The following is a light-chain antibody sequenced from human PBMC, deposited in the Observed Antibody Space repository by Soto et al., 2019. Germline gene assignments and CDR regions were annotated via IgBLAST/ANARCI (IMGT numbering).Light chain of an antibody. V-gene: IGKV1-39*01. CDR1: QDISYH. CDR3: QQDLRPPLT. CDR2: AAS. J-gene: IGKJ3*01. Sequence: DIQMTQSPSSLSASVGDRVTITCQASQDISYHLNWYQQKPGKAPELLIYAASTLQSGVPSRFSGSGSGTDFTLTIGSLQPEDFATYYCQQDLRPPLTFGPGTKVDIK.